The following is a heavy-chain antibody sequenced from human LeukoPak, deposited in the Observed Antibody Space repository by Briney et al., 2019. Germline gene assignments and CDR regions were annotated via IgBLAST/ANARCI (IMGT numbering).Heavy chain of an antibody. J-gene: IGHJ4*02. Sequence: GGSLRLSCAASGFXFSNYWIHWVRQAPGKGLVWVSRINRDGSTTSYADSVKGRFAISRDNAKNTLHLQMNSLRAEDTAVYYCTRDRESGSDFDYWGQGTLVTVSS. V-gene: IGHV3-74*01. CDR2: INRDGSTT. D-gene: IGHD1-26*01. CDR1: GFXFSNYW. CDR3: TRDRESGSDFDY.